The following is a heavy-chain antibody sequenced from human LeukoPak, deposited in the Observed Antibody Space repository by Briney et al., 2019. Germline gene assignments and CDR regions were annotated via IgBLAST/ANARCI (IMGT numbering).Heavy chain of an antibody. CDR1: GFTFSSYW. CDR3: ARDLVGNAFDI. CDR2: IKQDGSEK. J-gene: IGHJ3*02. D-gene: IGHD2-15*01. V-gene: IGHV3-7*01. Sequence: GGSLRLSCVASGFTFSSYWMSWVRQAPGKGLEWVANIKQDGSEKYYVDSVKGRFTISRDNAKNSLYLQMNSLRAEDTAVYYCARDLVGNAFDIWGQGTMVTVSS.